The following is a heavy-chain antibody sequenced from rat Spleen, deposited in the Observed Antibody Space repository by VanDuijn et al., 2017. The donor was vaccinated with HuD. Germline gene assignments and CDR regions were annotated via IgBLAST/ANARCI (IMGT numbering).Heavy chain of an antibody. V-gene: IGHV5-25*01. CDR2: ITIGGDDT. Sequence: EVHLVESGGGLVLPGRSMKLSCSASGFTFSNYYMAWVRQAPTKGLEWVASITIGGDDTYYRDSVKGRFTISRNNAKSTLYLQMDSLRSEDTATYYCARHAGYYSGDYVMDAWGQGASVTVSS. CDR1: GFTFSNYY. CDR3: ARHAGYYSGDYVMDA. J-gene: IGHJ4*01. D-gene: IGHD1-1*01.